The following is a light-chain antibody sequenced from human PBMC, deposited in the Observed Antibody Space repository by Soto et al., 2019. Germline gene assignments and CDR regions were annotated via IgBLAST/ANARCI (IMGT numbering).Light chain of an antibody. CDR3: CSYTTSNTRQIV. CDR1: SSDVGGYNY. Sequence: QSVLTQLATVSASPGQSITISCTGTSSDVGGYNYVSWYQHHPGKAPKLMIYDVSNRPSGVSNRFSGSKSGNTASLTISGLQPEEEADYYCCSYTTSNTRQIVFGTGTKVTVL. J-gene: IGLJ1*01. V-gene: IGLV2-14*03. CDR2: DVS.